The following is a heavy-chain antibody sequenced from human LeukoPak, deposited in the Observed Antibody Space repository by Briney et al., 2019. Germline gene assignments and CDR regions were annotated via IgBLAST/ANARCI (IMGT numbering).Heavy chain of an antibody. CDR2: IKEDGSEK. D-gene: IGHD2-2*02. CDR1: GFTFSSYW. CDR3: AKYTAKAPRRDLDY. J-gene: IGHJ4*02. V-gene: IGHV3-7*03. Sequence: GGSLRLSCAASGFTFSSYWMSWVRQAPGKGLEWVANIKEDGSEKYCVDSVKGRFTISRDNAKNSLYLQMNSLRADDTAVYYCAKYTAKAPRRDLDYWGQGTLVTVSS.